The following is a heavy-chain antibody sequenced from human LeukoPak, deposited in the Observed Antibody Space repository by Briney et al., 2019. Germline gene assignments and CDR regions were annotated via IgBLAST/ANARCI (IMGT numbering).Heavy chain of an antibody. D-gene: IGHD4-17*01. CDR2: ISSSSSYI. Sequence: PGGSLRLSCAASGLTFSSYSMNWVRQAPGKGLEWVSSISSSSSYIYYADSVKGRFTISRDNAKNSLYLQMNSLRAEDTAVYYCARAKYGDYAWFDPWGQGTLVTVSS. V-gene: IGHV3-21*01. CDR3: ARAKYGDYAWFDP. J-gene: IGHJ5*02. CDR1: GLTFSSYS.